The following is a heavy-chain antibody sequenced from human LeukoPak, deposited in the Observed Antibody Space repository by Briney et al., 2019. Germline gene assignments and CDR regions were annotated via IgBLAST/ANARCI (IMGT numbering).Heavy chain of an antibody. CDR1: GFTFSSYG. D-gene: IGHD3-3*01. CDR2: IWYDGSNK. Sequence: SGGSLRLSCAASGFTFSSYGMRWVRQAPGKGLEWVAVIWYDGSNKYYADSVKGRFTISRDNSKNTLYLQMNSLRAEDTAVYYCAKSVRFLEWLSDYWGQGTLVTVSS. V-gene: IGHV3-33*06. J-gene: IGHJ4*02. CDR3: AKSVRFLEWLSDY.